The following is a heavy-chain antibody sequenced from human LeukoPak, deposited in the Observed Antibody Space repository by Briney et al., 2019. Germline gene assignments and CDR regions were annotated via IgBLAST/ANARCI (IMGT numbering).Heavy chain of an antibody. CDR1: GYTFTSYG. Sequence: ASVKVSCKASGYTFTSYGISWVRQAPGQGLEWMGWISAYNGNTNYAQKLQGRVTMTTDTSTSTAYMELRSLRSDDTAVHYCAREVHYYGSGLLDYWGQGTLVTVSS. D-gene: IGHD3-10*01. V-gene: IGHV1-18*04. CDR3: AREVHYYGSGLLDY. J-gene: IGHJ4*02. CDR2: ISAYNGNT.